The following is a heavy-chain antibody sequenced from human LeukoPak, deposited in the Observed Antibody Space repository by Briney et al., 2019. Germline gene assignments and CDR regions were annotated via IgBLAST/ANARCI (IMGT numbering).Heavy chain of an antibody. CDR2: IWYDGTNK. CDR3: ARGVGGSYLFDY. CDR1: GFTFSNYD. Sequence: GGSLRLSCAASGFTFSNYDMHWVRQAPGKGLEWVAVIWYDGTNKYYADSVKGRFTISRENSKNTLYLQMNSLRAEDTAVYYCARGVGGSYLFDYWGQGTLVTVSS. D-gene: IGHD1-26*01. J-gene: IGHJ4*02. V-gene: IGHV3-33*01.